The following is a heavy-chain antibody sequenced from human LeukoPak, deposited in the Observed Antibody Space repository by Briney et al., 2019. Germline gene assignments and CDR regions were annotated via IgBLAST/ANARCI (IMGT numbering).Heavy chain of an antibody. Sequence: PGGSLRLSCAASGFTFSSYAMSWVRQAPGKGLEWVSAISGSGGSTYYADSVKGRFTISRDNSKNTLYLQMNSLRAEDTAVYYCAKTDAPYSSAYRFDDWGQGTLVTVSS. CDR1: GFTFSSYA. CDR3: AKTDAPYSSAYRFDD. CDR2: ISGSGGST. J-gene: IGHJ4*02. D-gene: IGHD6-19*01. V-gene: IGHV3-23*01.